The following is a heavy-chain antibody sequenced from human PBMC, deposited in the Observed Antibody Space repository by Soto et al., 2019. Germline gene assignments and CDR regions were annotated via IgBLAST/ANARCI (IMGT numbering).Heavy chain of an antibody. D-gene: IGHD6-13*01. J-gene: IGHJ5*02. CDR2: IHSSGST. CDR3: ARDQGVAAAGITWFDP. Sequence: QVQLQASRPGLVKPSETLSLTCTVSGASMNSYHWSWIRQPAGQGLEWIGHIHSSGSTNYNPSLKSRVTMSVDTPKNQFSLRLMSLTAADTAVYYCARDQGVAAAGITWFDPWGQGSLLTVSS. CDR1: GASMNSYH. V-gene: IGHV4-4*07.